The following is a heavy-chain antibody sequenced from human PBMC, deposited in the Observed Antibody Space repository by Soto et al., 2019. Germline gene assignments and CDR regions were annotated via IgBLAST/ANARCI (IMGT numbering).Heavy chain of an antibody. V-gene: IGHV4-31*03. CDR3: ARSSGSGSYLDYHWFDP. J-gene: IGHJ5*02. CDR1: GGSISSGGYY. D-gene: IGHD3-10*01. CDR2: IYYSGST. Sequence: SETLSLTCTVSGGSISSGGYYCSWIRQHPGKGLEWIGYIYYSGSTYYNPSLKSRVTISVDTSKNQFSLKLSSVTAADTAVYYCARSSGSGSYLDYHWFDPWRQGTLDPVSS.